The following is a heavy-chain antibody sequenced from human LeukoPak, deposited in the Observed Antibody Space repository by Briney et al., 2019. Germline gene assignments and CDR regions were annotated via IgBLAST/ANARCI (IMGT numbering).Heavy chain of an antibody. CDR3: ARDNDYYDSSGYCLFDY. CDR2: ISAYNGNT. CDR1: GYTFTSYD. V-gene: IGHV1-18*01. Sequence: ASVKVSCKASGYTFTSYDINWVRQATGQGHEWMGWISAYNGNTNYAQKLQGRVTMTTDTSTSTAYMELRSLRSDDTAVYYCARDNDYYDSSGYCLFDYWGQGTLVTVSS. J-gene: IGHJ4*02. D-gene: IGHD3-22*01.